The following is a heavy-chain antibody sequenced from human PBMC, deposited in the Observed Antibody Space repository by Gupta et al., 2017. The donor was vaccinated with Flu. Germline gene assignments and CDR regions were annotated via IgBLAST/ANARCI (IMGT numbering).Heavy chain of an antibody. V-gene: IGHV1-69-2*01. CDR2: IDPADPEP. J-gene: IGHJ4*02. Sequence: EVQLVQSGAEVRRPGATVKISCKVSGISFTDYYIHWVQQAPGKGLEWVGLIDPADPEPVHADKFQGRISITADTSIGTAYMEFFSLTSHDTAVYYCASYRRIKVASEPPDYWGQGTLVTVSS. CDR1: GISFTDYY. D-gene: IGHD5-12*01. CDR3: ASYRRIKVASEPPDY.